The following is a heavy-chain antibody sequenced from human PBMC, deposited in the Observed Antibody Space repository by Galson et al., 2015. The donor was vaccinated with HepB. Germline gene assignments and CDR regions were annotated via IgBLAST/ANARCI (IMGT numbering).Heavy chain of an antibody. D-gene: IGHD2-21*02. J-gene: IGHJ4*02. CDR3: ARGHTAIDY. CDR2: ISSSSIFI. V-gene: IGHV3-21*01. CDR1: GFTFSGYI. Sequence: SLRLSCAASGFTFSGYIMTWVRQAPGKGLEWVSSISSSSIFIYYADSVKGRFTISRDNAKNSLYLQMNSLRAEDTAVYYCARGHTAIDYWGQGALVTVSS.